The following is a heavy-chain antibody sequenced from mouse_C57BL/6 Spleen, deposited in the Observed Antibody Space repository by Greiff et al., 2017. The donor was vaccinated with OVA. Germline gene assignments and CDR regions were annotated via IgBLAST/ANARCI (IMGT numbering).Heavy chain of an antibody. CDR2: IYPGDGDT. CDR3: ARWRSPYYAMDY. Sequence: VKLQQSGPELVKPGASVKISCKASGYAFSSSWMNWVKQRPGKGLEWIGRIYPGDGDTNYNGKFKGKATLTADKSSSTAYMQLSSLTSEDSAVYFCARWRSPYYAMDYWGQGTSVTVSS. CDR1: GYAFSSSW. J-gene: IGHJ4*01. V-gene: IGHV1-82*01.